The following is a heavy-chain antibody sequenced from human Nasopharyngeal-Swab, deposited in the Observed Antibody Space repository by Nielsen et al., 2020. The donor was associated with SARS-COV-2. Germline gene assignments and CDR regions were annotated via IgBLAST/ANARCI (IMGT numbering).Heavy chain of an antibody. D-gene: IGHD6-19*01. CDR1: GFTFSSYG. CDR2: ISYDGSNK. CDR3: AKVLSSGWHYFDY. J-gene: IGHJ4*02. V-gene: IGHV3-30*18. Sequence: GGSLRLCCAASGFTFSSYGMHWVRQAPGKGLEWVAVISYDGSNKYYADSVKGRFTISRDNSKNTLYLQMNSLRAEDTAVYYCAKVLSSGWHYFDYWGQGTLVTVSS.